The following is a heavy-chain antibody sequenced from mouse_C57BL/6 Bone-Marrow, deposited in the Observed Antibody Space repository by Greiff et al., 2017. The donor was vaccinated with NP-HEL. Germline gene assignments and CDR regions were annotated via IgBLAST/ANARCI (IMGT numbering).Heavy chain of an antibody. J-gene: IGHJ4*01. D-gene: IGHD1-1*01. CDR1: GFTFSSYA. Sequence: EVQRVESGGGLVKPGGSLKLSCAASGFTFSSYAMSWVRQTPEKRLEWVATISDGGSYTYYPDNVKGRFTISRDNAKNNLYLQMSHLKSEDTAMYYCARGLYYYGSSSYAMDYWGQGTSVTGSS. CDR3: ARGLYYYGSSSYAMDY. V-gene: IGHV5-4*01. CDR2: ISDGGSYT.